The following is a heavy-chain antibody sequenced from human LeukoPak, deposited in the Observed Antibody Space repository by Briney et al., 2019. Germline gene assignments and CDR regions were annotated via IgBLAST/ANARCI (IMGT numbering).Heavy chain of an antibody. Sequence: GGSLRLSCAASGFTVSSNYMSWVRQAPGKGLEWVSVIYSGGTTYYADSVKGRFTISRDNSKNTLYLQMNSLRAEDTAAHYCARARDYGDYEYWGQGTLVTVSS. J-gene: IGHJ4*02. D-gene: IGHD4-17*01. CDR1: GFTVSSNY. V-gene: IGHV3-53*01. CDR3: ARARDYGDYEY. CDR2: IYSGGTT.